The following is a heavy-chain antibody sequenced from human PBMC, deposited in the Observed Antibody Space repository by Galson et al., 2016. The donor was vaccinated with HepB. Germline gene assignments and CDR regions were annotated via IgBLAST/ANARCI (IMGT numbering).Heavy chain of an antibody. J-gene: IGHJ4*02. CDR2: LYYSGST. CDR1: GDSISSNS. CDR3: ARMLTYMYYFEY. Sequence: SETLSLTCTVSGDSISSNSWSWIRQPPGKGLEWIGYLYYSGSTNYNPSLKSRVTISVDTSKNQFSLDLRSVTAADTAVYYCARMLTYMYYFEYWGQGTLVTVSS. D-gene: IGHD1-1*01. V-gene: IGHV4-59*01.